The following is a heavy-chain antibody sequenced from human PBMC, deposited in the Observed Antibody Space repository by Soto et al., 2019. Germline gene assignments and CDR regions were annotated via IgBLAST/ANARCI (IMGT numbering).Heavy chain of an antibody. J-gene: IGHJ3*02. Sequence: EVQLVESGGGLVKPGGSLRLSCAASGFTFSSYSMNWVRQAPGKGLEWVSSISSSSSYIYYADSVKGRFTISRDNAKNSLYLQMNSLRGEDTAVYYCARVTAMALGAFDIWGQGTMVTVSS. V-gene: IGHV3-21*01. CDR3: ARVTAMALGAFDI. CDR2: ISSSSSYI. D-gene: IGHD5-18*01. CDR1: GFTFSSYS.